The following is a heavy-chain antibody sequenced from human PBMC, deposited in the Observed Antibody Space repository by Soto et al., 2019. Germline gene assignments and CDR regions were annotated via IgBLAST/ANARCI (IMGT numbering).Heavy chain of an antibody. D-gene: IGHD2-15*01. Sequence: SGTTLVNPTQTLTLTCTFSGFSLSTSEMCVSWIRQPPGKALGWLARIDWDDDKSYTTSLKTRLTISKDTSKNQVVLRIANMDPVDTATYYSARVVVVTATTQHHYYMDVWGKGTTVTVSS. J-gene: IGHJ6*03. CDR1: GFSLSTSEMC. CDR3: ARVVVVTATTQHHYYMDV. CDR2: IDWDDDK. V-gene: IGHV2-70*11.